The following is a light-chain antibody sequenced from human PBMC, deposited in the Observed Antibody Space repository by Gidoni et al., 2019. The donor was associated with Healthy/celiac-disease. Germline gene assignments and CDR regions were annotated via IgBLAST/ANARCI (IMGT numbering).Light chain of an antibody. CDR3: QQRSNWPPGLT. J-gene: IGKJ4*01. CDR2: DAS. V-gene: IGKV3-11*01. CDR1: QIVSSY. Sequence: EIVLTQSPATLSLSPGERATLSCRASQIVSSYLAWYQQKPGQAPRLLIYDASNRATGIPARFSGSGSGTDFTLTISSLEPEDFAGYYCQQRSNWPPGLTFXGXTKVEIK.